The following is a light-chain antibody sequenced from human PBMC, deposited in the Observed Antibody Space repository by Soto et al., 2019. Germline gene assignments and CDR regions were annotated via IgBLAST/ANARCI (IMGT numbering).Light chain of an antibody. CDR2: DAS. CDR3: QQRSNWPIT. Sequence: EIVLKQSPATLSLSTGERATLSCRASQSVSSYLAWYQQKPGQAPRLLIYDASNRATGIPARFSGSGSGTDFTLTISSLEPEDFAVYYCQQRSNWPITFGQGTRLEI. J-gene: IGKJ5*01. V-gene: IGKV3-11*01. CDR1: QSVSSY.